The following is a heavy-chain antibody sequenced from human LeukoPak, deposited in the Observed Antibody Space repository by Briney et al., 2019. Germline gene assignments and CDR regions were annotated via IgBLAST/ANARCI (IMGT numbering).Heavy chain of an antibody. D-gene: IGHD3-22*01. Sequence: SETLSLTCTVSGGSISSSSYYWGWIRQPPGKGLEWIGSIYYSGSTYYNPSLKSRVTISVDTSKNQFSLKLSSVTAADTAVYYCAREPPISSGYSIYYFDYWGQGTLVTVSS. CDR2: IYYSGST. CDR3: AREPPISSGYSIYYFDY. J-gene: IGHJ4*02. V-gene: IGHV4-39*07. CDR1: GGSISSSSYY.